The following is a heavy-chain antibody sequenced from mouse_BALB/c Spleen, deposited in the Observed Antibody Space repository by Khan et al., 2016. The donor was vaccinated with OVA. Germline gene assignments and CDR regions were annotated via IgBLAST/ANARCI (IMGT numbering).Heavy chain of an antibody. CDR1: GYTFTSYW. Sequence: QVQLQQSEAELVRPGASVKLSCKASGYTFTSYWMNWVKQRPGQGLEWIGMIDPSDSETHYNQMFKDKATLTVDTFSSTAYMQLSSLTSEDSAVYYCTRREKYGYDPSWFAYWGQGTMVTVSA. V-gene: IGHV1-61*01. CDR2: IDPSDSET. CDR3: TRREKYGYDPSWFAY. J-gene: IGHJ3*01. D-gene: IGHD2-2*01.